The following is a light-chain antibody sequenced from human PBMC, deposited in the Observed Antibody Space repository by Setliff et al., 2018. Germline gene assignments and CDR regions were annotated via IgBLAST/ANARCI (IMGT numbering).Light chain of an antibody. Sequence: QSALTQPDSVSGSPGQSITISCTGASSDVGGYNYVSWYQQHPGKAPKVMIYDVTKWPSGVSDRFSGSKSGNTASLTISGLQAEDEADHYCSSYRSSNSWVFGGGTKVTVL. J-gene: IGLJ1*01. V-gene: IGLV2-14*01. CDR2: DVT. CDR1: SSDVGGYNY. CDR3: SSYRSSNSWV.